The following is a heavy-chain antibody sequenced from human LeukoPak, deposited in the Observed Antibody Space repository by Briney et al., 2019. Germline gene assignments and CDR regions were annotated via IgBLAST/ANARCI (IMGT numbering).Heavy chain of an antibody. CDR2: IDSSSSTI. V-gene: IGHV3-48*01. CDR3: TRDPSCYYDSTGYN. J-gene: IGHJ4*02. CDR1: GFTFSSYS. Sequence: GGSLRLSCAASGFTFSSYSMNWVRQAPGKGLEWVSYIDSSSSTIYYADSVKGRFTISRDNAKNSLYLQMNSLRAEDTAVYHCTRDPSCYYDSTGYNWGQGTLVTVSS. D-gene: IGHD3-22*01.